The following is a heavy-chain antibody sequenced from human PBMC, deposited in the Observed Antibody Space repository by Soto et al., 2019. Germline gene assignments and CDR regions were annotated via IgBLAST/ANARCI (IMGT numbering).Heavy chain of an antibody. CDR3: ARDGITGPQPEL. CDR1: GFTFSSYG. CDR2: IWYDGSNK. Sequence: QVQLVESGGGVVQPGRSLRLSCAASGFTFSSYGMHWVRQAPGKGLEWVAVIWYDGSNKYYADSVKGRFTISRDNSKNTLYLQMNSLRAEDTAVYYCARDGITGPQPELWGQGTLVTVSS. D-gene: IGHD1-20*01. J-gene: IGHJ4*02. V-gene: IGHV3-33*01.